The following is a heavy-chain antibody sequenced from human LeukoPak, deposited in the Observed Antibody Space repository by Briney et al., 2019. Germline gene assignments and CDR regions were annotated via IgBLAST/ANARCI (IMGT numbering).Heavy chain of an antibody. CDR2: ISYDGSNK. Sequence: PGGSLRLSCAASGFTFSSYAMHWVRQAPGKGLEWVAVISYDGSNKYYADSVKGRFTISRDNSKNTLYLQMNSLRAEDTAVYFCARDHGDYSGKDYWGQGTLVTVSS. J-gene: IGHJ4*02. V-gene: IGHV3-30-3*01. D-gene: IGHD4-17*01. CDR1: GFTFSSYA. CDR3: ARDHGDYSGKDY.